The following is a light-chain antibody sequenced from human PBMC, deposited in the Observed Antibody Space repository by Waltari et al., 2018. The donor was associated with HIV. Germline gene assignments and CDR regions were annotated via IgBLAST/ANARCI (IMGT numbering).Light chain of an antibody. V-gene: IGLV3-19*01. CDR3: DSRDTNDKHHV. CDR1: SLRRFS. CDR2: GKD. Sequence: SSDLTQDPAVSVALGQTVRITCQGDSLRRFSANLYQQKPGQAPVVVMYGKDNRPSGIPDRFSGSSSGNTGYLTITGAQAEDEADYYCDSRDTNDKHHVFGTGTKVTV. J-gene: IGLJ1*01.